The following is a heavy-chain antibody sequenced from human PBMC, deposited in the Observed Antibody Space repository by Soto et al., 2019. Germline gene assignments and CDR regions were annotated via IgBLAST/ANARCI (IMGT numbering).Heavy chain of an antibody. Sequence: SVKVSCNASGGTFSSYAISWVRQAPGQGLEWMGGIIPIFGTANYAQKFQGRVTITADESTSTAYMELSSLRSEDTAVYYCAGDQYGYGMDVWGQGTTVTVSS. D-gene: IGHD2-8*01. CDR3: AGDQYGYGMDV. CDR2: IIPIFGTA. V-gene: IGHV1-69*13. CDR1: GGTFSSYA. J-gene: IGHJ6*02.